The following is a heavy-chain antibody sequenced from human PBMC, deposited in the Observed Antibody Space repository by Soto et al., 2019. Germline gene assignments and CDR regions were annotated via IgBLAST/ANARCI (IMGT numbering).Heavy chain of an antibody. CDR3: ARAYIVVVTAQGNWFDP. V-gene: IGHV4-31*03. Sequence: SETLSLTCTVSGGSISSGGYYWSWIRQHPGKGLECIGYIYYSGSTYYNPSLKSRVTMSVDTSKNQFSLKLSSVTAADTAVYYCARAYIVVVTAQGNWFDPWGQGTLVTVSS. CDR1: GGSISSGGYY. CDR2: IYYSGST. D-gene: IGHD2-21*02. J-gene: IGHJ5*02.